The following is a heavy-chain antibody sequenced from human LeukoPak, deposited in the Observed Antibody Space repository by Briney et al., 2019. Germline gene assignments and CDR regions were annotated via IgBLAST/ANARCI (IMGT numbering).Heavy chain of an antibody. V-gene: IGHV3-21*04. D-gene: IGHD3-16*02. CDR2: ISSSSSYI. CDR3: AKASYDYVWGSYRPHFDY. CDR1: GFTFSSYS. Sequence: GSLRLSCAASGFTFSSYSMNWVRQAPGKGLEWVSSISSSSSYIYYADSVKGRFTISRDNSKNTLYLQMNSLRAEDTAVYYCAKASYDYVWGSYRPHFDYWGQGTLVTVSS. J-gene: IGHJ4*02.